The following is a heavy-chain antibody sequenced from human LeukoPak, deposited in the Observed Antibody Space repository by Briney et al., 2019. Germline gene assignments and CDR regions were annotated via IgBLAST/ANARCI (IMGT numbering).Heavy chain of an antibody. CDR3: ATAPGGYYYYGMDV. CDR1: GYTLTELS. D-gene: IGHD3-10*01. V-gene: IGHV1-24*01. J-gene: IGHJ6*02. Sequence: ASVKVSCKVSGYTLTELSMHWVRQAPGKGLEWMGGFDPEDGETIYAQKFQGRVTMTEDTSTDTAYMELSSLRSEDTAVYCCATAPGGYYYYGMDVWGQGTTVTVSS. CDR2: FDPEDGET.